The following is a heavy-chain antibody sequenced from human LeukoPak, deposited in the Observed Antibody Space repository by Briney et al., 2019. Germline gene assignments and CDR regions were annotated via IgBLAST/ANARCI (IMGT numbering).Heavy chain of an antibody. J-gene: IGHJ1*01. Sequence: ASETLSLTCTVSGGSISSDYWSWIRQPPGKGLEWIGYIYYSGSTNYNPSLKSRVTISVDTSKNQFSLKLSSVTAADTAVYYCATGGYSYGYVEYFQHWGQGTLVTVSS. V-gene: IGHV4-59*01. D-gene: IGHD5-18*01. CDR1: GGSISSDY. CDR2: IYYSGST. CDR3: ATGGYSYGYVEYFQH.